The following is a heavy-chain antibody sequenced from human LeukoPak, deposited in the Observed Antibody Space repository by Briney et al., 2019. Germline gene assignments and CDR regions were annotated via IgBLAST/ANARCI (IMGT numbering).Heavy chain of an antibody. J-gene: IGHJ1*01. CDR2: IYYSGST. CDR3: ARVIQGELPYFQH. V-gene: IGHV4-59*01. D-gene: IGHD1-26*01. CDR1: GGSISSYY. Sequence: SETLSLTCTVSGGSISSYYWSWIRQPPGKGLEWIGYIYYSGSTNYNPSLKSRVTISVDTSKNQFSLKLSSVTAADTAVYYCARVIQGELPYFQHWGQGTLVTVSS.